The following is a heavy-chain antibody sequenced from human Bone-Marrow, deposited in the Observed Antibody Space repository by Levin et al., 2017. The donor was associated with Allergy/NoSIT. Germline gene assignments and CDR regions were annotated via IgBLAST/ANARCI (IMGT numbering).Heavy chain of an antibody. CDR3: AREGQGYSYGLGPPHFDY. D-gene: IGHD5-18*01. J-gene: IGHJ4*02. Sequence: PGGSLRLSCAASGFTFSSYSMNWVRQAPGKGLEWVSYISSSSSTIYYADSVKGRFTISRDNAKNSLYLQMNSLRAEDTAVYYCAREGQGYSYGLGPPHFDYWGQGTLVTVSS. CDR1: GFTFSSYS. V-gene: IGHV3-48*04. CDR2: ISSSSSTI.